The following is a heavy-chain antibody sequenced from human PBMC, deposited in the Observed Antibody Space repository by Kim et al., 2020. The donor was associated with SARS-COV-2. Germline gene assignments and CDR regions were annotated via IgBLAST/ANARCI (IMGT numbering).Heavy chain of an antibody. CDR3: ARVPSSNWRGYFDL. Sequence: GGSLRLSCAASGFTFSTYAMNWVRQAPGKGLEWVSVIGGGGVNTYYADSVKGRFTISRDNSKNTLYLQMNSLRAEDTAVYYCARVPSSNWRGYFDLWGRGTLITVSS. D-gene: IGHD1-1*01. V-gene: IGHV3-23*01. CDR1: GFTFSTYA. CDR2: IGGGGVNT. J-gene: IGHJ2*01.